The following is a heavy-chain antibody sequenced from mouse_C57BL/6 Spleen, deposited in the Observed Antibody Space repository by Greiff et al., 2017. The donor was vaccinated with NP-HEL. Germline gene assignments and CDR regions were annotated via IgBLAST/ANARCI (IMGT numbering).Heavy chain of an antibody. CDR3: ARRGLYGSSQYYFDY. CDR2: IYPRSGNT. J-gene: IGHJ2*01. Sequence: VKLQQSGAELARPGASVKLSCKASGYTFTSYGITWVKQRTGQGLEWIGEIYPRSGNTYYNEKFKGKATLTADKSSSTAYMELRSLTSVDSAVYFCARRGLYGSSQYYFDYWGQGTTLTVSS. V-gene: IGHV1-81*01. CDR1: GYTFTSYG. D-gene: IGHD1-1*01.